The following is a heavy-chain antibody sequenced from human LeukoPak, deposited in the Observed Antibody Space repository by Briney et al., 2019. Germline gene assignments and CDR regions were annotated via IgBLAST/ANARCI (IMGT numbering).Heavy chain of an antibody. CDR2: IRQDGSQK. CDR1: GFTFSTYW. D-gene: IGHD6-25*01. J-gene: IGHJ4*02. Sequence: GGSLRLSCAASGFTFSTYWVSWVRQAPGKGLEWVANIRQDGSQKYYVDSVKGRFTISRDNAKNSLYLQMNSLRGEDTAVYYCAREIIAAGGEDYWGQGTLVTVSS. V-gene: IGHV3-7*01. CDR3: AREIIAAGGEDY.